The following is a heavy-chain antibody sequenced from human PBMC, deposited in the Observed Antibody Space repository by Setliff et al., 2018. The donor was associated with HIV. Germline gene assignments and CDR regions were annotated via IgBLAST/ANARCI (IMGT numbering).Heavy chain of an antibody. D-gene: IGHD3-3*01. J-gene: IGHJ3*02. Sequence: GESLKISCKGSGYSFTAYWIAWVRQTPGKGLEWMGIIYPYDSDTRYSPSFQGQVTISADKSISTAYVQWSGLKASDTAMYYCARRPYYDSWSGHQAFDIWGQGTMVTVSS. CDR3: ARRPYYDSWSGHQAFDI. V-gene: IGHV5-51*01. CDR2: IYPYDSDT. CDR1: GYSFTAYW.